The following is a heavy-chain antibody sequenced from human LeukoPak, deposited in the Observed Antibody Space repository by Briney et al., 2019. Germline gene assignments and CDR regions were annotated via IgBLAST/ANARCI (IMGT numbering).Heavy chain of an antibody. CDR1: GYTFTGYY. V-gene: IGHV1-69*05. CDR3: ARAWAACGGDCYSLFGFDY. D-gene: IGHD2-21*02. Sequence: GASVKVSCKASGYTFTGYYMHWVRQAPGQGLEWMGGIIPIFGTANYAQKFQGRVTITTDESTSTAYMELSSLRSEDTAVYYCARAWAACGGDCYSLFGFDYWGQGTLVTVSS. J-gene: IGHJ4*02. CDR2: IIPIFGTA.